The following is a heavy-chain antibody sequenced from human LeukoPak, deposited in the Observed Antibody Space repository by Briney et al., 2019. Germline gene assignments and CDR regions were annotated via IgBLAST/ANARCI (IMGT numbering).Heavy chain of an antibody. D-gene: IGHD2-15*01. Sequence: ASVKVSCKASGYTFSNYDINWARQATGQGLEWMGWVNPYSGNTGYAQKFQGRITMTRDTSISTVYMELTSLRSEDTAVYYCARGGYCSGDGCLRRELDYWGQGTLVTVSS. CDR1: GYTFSNYD. J-gene: IGHJ4*02. CDR3: ARGGYCSGDGCLRRELDY. V-gene: IGHV1-8*01. CDR2: VNPYSGNT.